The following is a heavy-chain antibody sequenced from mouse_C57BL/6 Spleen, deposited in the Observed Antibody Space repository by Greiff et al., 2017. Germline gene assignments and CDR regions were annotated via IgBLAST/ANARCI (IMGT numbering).Heavy chain of an antibody. CDR2: IDPGDGDT. CDR1: GYAFSSYW. J-gene: IGHJ4*01. CDR3: SRSAYYCSSHGDAMDY. V-gene: IGHV1-80*01. Sequence: QVQLQQSGAELVKPGASVKISCKASGYAFSSYWMHWVKQRPGKGLEWIGKIDPGDGDTNYNGKFKGKATLTADKSSSTAYMQLSSLTSEDSAVYFCSRSAYYCSSHGDAMDYWGQGTSLTVSS. D-gene: IGHD1-1*01.